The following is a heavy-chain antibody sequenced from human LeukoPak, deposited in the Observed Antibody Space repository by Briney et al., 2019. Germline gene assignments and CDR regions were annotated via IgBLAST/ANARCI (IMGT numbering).Heavy chain of an antibody. CDR3: AIIVIAARGAEGFDY. J-gene: IGHJ4*02. CDR1: GGSISSSSYY. Sequence: SETLSLTCTVSGGSISSSSYYWGWIRQPPGKGLEWIGSIYYSGSTYYNPSLKSRVTISVDTSKNQFSLKLSSVTAADTAAYYCAIIVIAARGAEGFDYWGQGTLVTVSS. V-gene: IGHV4-39*01. CDR2: IYYSGST. D-gene: IGHD6-6*01.